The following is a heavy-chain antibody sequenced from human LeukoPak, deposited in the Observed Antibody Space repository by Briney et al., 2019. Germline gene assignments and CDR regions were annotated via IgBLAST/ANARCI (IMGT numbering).Heavy chain of an antibody. CDR2: IYYHENT. CDR3: ARRAYSAAYWKHFDY. CDR1: GGSISSSSDY. V-gene: IGHV4-39*01. Sequence: PSETLSLTCTVSGGSISSSSDYWGWIRQAPGKGLEWIGSIYYHENTYYNSSLKSRVTISVDTSKNQFSRKLNSVTAADTAVYFCARRAYSAAYWKHFDYWGQGTLVTVSS. J-gene: IGHJ4*02. D-gene: IGHD1-1*01.